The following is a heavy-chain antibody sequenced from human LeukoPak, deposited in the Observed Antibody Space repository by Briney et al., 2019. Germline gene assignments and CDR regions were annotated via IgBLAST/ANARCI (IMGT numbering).Heavy chain of an antibody. Sequence: GGSLRLSCAASGFTFSSNAMSWVRQAPGKGLGWVSAISGSGGSTYYADSVKGRFTISRDNSKNTPYLQMNSLRAEDTAVYYCAKEGEDSSGYPKSPFDYWGQGTLVTVSS. CDR1: GFTFSSNA. V-gene: IGHV3-23*01. J-gene: IGHJ4*02. CDR3: AKEGEDSSGYPKSPFDY. D-gene: IGHD3-22*01. CDR2: ISGSGGST.